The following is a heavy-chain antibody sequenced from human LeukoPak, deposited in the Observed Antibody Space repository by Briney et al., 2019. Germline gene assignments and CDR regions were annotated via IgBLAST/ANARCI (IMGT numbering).Heavy chain of an antibody. D-gene: IGHD3-10*01. CDR3: VRGEVREGFDY. CDR1: GYTFIGYY. J-gene: IGHJ4*02. V-gene: IGHV1-2*02. CDR2: INPNSGGT. Sequence: ASVKVSCKASGYTFIGYYMHWVRQAPGQGLEWMGWINPNSGGTNYAQNFQGRVTMTRDTSISTAYMELRRLRSDDTAVYYCVRGEVREGFDYWGQGTLVTVSS.